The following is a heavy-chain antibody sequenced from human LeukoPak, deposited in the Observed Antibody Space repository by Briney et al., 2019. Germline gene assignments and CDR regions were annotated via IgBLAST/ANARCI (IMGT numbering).Heavy chain of an antibody. V-gene: IGHV3-23*01. D-gene: IGHD4/OR15-4a*01. CDR3: AKDPDGLWS. CDR1: GFTFSNYA. CDR2: IGAGGSST. Sequence: GGSLRLSCAASGFTFSNYAMSWVRQAPGKGLEWVSSIGAGGSSTYYADSVKGRFTISRDNSKNTLYLQMNSLRAEDTAVYYCAKDPDGLWSWGQGTLVTVSS. J-gene: IGHJ5*02.